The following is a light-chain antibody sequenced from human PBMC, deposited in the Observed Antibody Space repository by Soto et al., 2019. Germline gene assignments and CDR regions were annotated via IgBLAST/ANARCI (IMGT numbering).Light chain of an antibody. CDR3: CPYAGSSTARLYV. CDR2: EVS. Sequence: QSVLTQPASVSGSPGQSITISCTGTSSDVGSYNLVSWYQQHPGKAPKLMIYEVSKRPSGVSNRFSGSKSGNTASLTISGLQAEDEADYYCCPYAGSSTARLYVFGTGTKVTVL. J-gene: IGLJ1*01. CDR1: SSDVGSYNL. V-gene: IGLV2-23*02.